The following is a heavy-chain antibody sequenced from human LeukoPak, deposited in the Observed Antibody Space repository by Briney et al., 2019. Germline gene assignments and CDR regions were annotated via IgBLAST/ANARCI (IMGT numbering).Heavy chain of an antibody. Sequence: ASVKVSCKASGYTFTGYYMHWVPQAPGQGLEWMGRINPNSGGTNYAQKFQGRVTMTRDTSISTAYMELSRLRSDDTAVYYCARAGYSSGWYGSSFDYWGQGTLVTVSS. CDR2: INPNSGGT. V-gene: IGHV1-2*06. J-gene: IGHJ4*02. CDR1: GYTFTGYY. D-gene: IGHD6-19*01. CDR3: ARAGYSSGWYGSSFDY.